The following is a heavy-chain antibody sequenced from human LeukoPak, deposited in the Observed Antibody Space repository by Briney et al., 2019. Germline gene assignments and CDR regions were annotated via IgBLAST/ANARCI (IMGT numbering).Heavy chain of an antibody. CDR2: INPNSGGT. J-gene: IGHJ5*02. V-gene: IGHV1-2*02. CDR3: ARPVKGSTVTTLT. D-gene: IGHD4-17*01. Sequence: GASVKVSCKASGYTFTGYYMHWVRQAPGQGLEWMGWINPNSGGTNYAQKFQGRVTMTGDTSISTAYMELSRLRSDDTAVYYCARPVKGSTVTTLTWGQGTLVTVSS. CDR1: GYTFTGYY.